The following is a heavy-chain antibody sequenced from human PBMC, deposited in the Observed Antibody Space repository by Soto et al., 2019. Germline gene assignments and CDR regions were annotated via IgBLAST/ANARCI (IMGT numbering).Heavy chain of an antibody. Sequence: QVQLVQSGAEVKKPGASVKVSCKASGYTFTSYGISWVRQAPGQGLEWMGWIRAYNGNTNYAQKLQGRVTMTTATPTSTAYRELRILKSDATAVIFCARDAPPADYWGQGTLVTVPS. CDR3: ARDAPPADY. CDR1: GYTFTSYG. CDR2: IRAYNGNT. J-gene: IGHJ4*02. V-gene: IGHV1-18*01.